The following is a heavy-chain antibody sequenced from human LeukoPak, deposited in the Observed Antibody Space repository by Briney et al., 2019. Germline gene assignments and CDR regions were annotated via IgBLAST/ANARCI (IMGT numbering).Heavy chain of an antibody. J-gene: IGHJ4*02. V-gene: IGHV3-23*01. Sequence: PGGSLRLSCAASGFTFSSYAMSWVRQAPGKGLEWVPAISGSGGSTYYADSVKGRFTISRDNSKNTLYLQMNSLRAEDTAVYYCAKAKGIAAAGTSGYWGQGTLVTVSS. D-gene: IGHD6-13*01. CDR1: GFTFSSYA. CDR2: ISGSGGST. CDR3: AKAKGIAAAGTSGY.